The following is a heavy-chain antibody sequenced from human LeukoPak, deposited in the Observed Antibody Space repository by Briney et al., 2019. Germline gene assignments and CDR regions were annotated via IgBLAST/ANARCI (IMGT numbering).Heavy chain of an antibody. V-gene: IGHV1-2*02. CDR1: GYTFTGYY. CDR3: ARFRAVIDYLIDY. Sequence: ASVKVSCKASGYTFTGYYMHWVRQVPGQGLEWMGWINPNSGGTNYAQKFQGRVTMTRDTSISTAYMELSRLRSDDTAVYYCARFRAVIDYLIDYWGQGTLVTVSS. D-gene: IGHD3-10*01. J-gene: IGHJ4*02. CDR2: INPNSGGT.